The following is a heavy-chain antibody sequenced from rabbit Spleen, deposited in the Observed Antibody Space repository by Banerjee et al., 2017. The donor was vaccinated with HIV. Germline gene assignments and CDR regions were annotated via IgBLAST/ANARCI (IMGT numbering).Heavy chain of an antibody. J-gene: IGHJ4*01. CDR3: ARDGYSRGWGIILYYFNL. D-gene: IGHD4-1*01. CDR1: GVSLNAKDV. Sequence: QEQLEESGGGLVKPEGSLTLTCKASGVSLNAKDVMCWVRQAPGKGLEWIACINMFTAKSVYASWAKGRFTISKTSSTTVTLQMTSLTAADTAAYFCARDGYSRGWGIILYYFNLWAQGPSSPS. CDR2: INMFTAKS. V-gene: IGHV1S45*01.